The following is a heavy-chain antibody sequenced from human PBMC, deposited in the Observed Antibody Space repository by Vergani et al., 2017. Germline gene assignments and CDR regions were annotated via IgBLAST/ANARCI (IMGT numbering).Heavy chain of an antibody. CDR2: IHTSGST. V-gene: IGHV4-61*02. Sequence: QVQLQESGPGLVKPSQTLSLTCTVSGGSINSHNYYWSWIRQPAGKGLEWIGRIHTSGSTNYNPSLKSRVTMSEDTSKNQFSLNLTSVTAADTAVYFCARDRELGYGDPDAFDIWGQGTMVTVSS. J-gene: IGHJ3*02. CDR3: ARDRELGYGDPDAFDI. CDR1: GGSINSHNYY. D-gene: IGHD4-17*01.